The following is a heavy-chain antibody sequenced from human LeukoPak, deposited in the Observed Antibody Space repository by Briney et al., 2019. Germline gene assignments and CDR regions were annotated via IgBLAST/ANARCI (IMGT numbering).Heavy chain of an antibody. J-gene: IGHJ4*02. D-gene: IGHD5-24*01. CDR2: IYSGGST. Sequence: PGGSLRLSCAASEFSVGSNYMTWVRQAPGKGLEWVSLIYSGGSTYYADSVKGRFTISRDNSKNTLYLQMNSLRAEDTAVYYCAKEGEARDGLHSFVDYWGQGTLVTVSS. CDR1: EFSVGSNY. V-gene: IGHV3-66*01. CDR3: AKEGEARDGLHSFVDY.